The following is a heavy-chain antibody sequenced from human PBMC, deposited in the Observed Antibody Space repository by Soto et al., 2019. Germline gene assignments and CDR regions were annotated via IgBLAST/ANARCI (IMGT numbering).Heavy chain of an antibody. CDR2: ISYDGSNK. J-gene: IGHJ4*02. V-gene: IGHV3-30-3*01. CDR1: GFTFSSYA. D-gene: IGHD5-12*01. CDR3: ARVGLEDGYNLIDY. Sequence: GGSLRLSCAASGFTFSSYAMHWVRQAPGKGLEWVAVISYDGSNKYYADSVKGRFTISRDNSKNTLYLQMNSLRAEDTAVYYCARVGLEDGYNLIDYWGQGTLVTVSS.